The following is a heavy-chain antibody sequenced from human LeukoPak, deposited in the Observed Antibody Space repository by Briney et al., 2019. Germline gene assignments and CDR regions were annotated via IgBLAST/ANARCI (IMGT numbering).Heavy chain of an antibody. Sequence: GASVKVSCKASGYTFTSYDINWVRQATGQGLEWMGWMNPNSGNTGYAQKFQGRVTITRNTSISTAYMELSSLRSEDTAVYYCARAPATNEWRCMDYWGQGTLVTVSS. CDR1: GYTFTSYD. V-gene: IGHV1-8*03. CDR3: ARAPATNEWRCMDY. CDR2: MNPNSGNT. D-gene: IGHD2-8*02. J-gene: IGHJ4*02.